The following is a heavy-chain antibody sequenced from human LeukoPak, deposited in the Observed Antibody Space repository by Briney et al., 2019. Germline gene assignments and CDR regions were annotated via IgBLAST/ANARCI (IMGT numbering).Heavy chain of an antibody. CDR1: GFTFSDYA. V-gene: IGHV3-48*01. CDR2: ISHSGSTI. CDR3: AASYYYDSSGYYSPGY. Sequence: GGSLRLSCTASGFTFSDYAMNWVRQAPGKGLEWVSHISHSGSTIYYSDSVKGRFTISRDISKNTLYLQMNSLRAEDTAVYYCAASYYYDSSGYYSPGYWGQGTLVTVSS. J-gene: IGHJ4*02. D-gene: IGHD3-22*01.